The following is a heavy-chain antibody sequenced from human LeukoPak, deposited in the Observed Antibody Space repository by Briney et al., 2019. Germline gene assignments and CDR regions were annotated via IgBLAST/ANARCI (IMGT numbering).Heavy chain of an antibody. CDR3: AVGADPGSYHFDY. J-gene: IGHJ4*02. CDR1: GGSISSYC. D-gene: IGHD3-10*01. CDR2: ISYSGST. V-gene: IGHV4-59*01. Sequence: SETLSLTCTVSGGSISSYCWSWIRQPPGKGLEWIGYISYSGSTNYNPSLKSRVTISVDTSKNQFSLTLSSVTAADTAVYYCAVGADPGSYHFDYWGQGTLDTVSS.